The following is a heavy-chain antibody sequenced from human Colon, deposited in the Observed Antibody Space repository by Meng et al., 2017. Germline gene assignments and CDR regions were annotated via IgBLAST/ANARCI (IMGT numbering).Heavy chain of an antibody. V-gene: IGHV4-4*02. J-gene: IGHJ4*02. CDR3: ARGASDYDFDY. CDR1: GGSISSNNW. D-gene: IGHD3-22*01. CDR2: IYYSGST. Sequence: QGLLQDSGPGLVKPSGTLSLTCTVSGGSISSNNWWSWVRQSPGKGLEWIGYIYYSGSTNYNPSLKSRVTISVDTSKNQFSLKLSSVTAADTAVYYCARGASDYDFDYWGQGTLVTVSS.